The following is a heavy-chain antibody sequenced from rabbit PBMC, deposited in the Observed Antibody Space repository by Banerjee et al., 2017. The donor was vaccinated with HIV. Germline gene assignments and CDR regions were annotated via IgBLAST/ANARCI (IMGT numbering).Heavy chain of an antibody. CDR3: ARDRYTYGYAGYAYATSFNL. CDR1: GFDFSSYY. D-gene: IGHD6-1*01. CDR2: IYAGKGST. J-gene: IGHJ4*01. Sequence: QLKETGGGLVQPGGSLTLSCKASGFDFSSYYMSWVRQAPGKGLEWIGIIYAGKGSTDYASWVNGRFTISSDNAQNTVDLQMNSLTAADTATYFCARDRYTYGYAGYAYATSFNLWGPGTLVTVS. V-gene: IGHV1S7*01.